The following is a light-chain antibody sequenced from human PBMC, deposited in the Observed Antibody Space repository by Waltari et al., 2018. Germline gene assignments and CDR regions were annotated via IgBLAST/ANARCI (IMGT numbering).Light chain of an antibody. CDR2: RDD. J-gene: IGLJ3*02. Sequence: QPVLTQPPSASGTPGQRVTISCSGSGSNIGDNYVYWYHQLPGMAPKLLSYRDDERPSGVPDRFSGSKSGTSASLAISGLRSEDAGDYYCAAWDDSLSGRVFGGGTKLTVL. V-gene: IGLV1-47*01. CDR3: AAWDDSLSGRV. CDR1: GSNIGDNY.